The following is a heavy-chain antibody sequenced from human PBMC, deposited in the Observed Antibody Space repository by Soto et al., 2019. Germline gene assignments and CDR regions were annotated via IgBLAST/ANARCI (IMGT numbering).Heavy chain of an antibody. CDR3: ARDMDYYDSSVYYYYYGMVV. D-gene: IGHD3-22*01. CDR2: IWYDGSNK. CDR1: GFTFSSYG. J-gene: IGHJ6*02. V-gene: IGHV3-33*01. Sequence: QVQLVESGGGVVQPGRSLRLSCAASGFTFSSYGMHWVRQAPGKGLEWVAVIWYDGSNKYYADSVKGRITISRDNTKNTLNLQMNILTAEDSVVNYCARDMDYYDSSVYYYYYGMVVWVQGTTVTVS.